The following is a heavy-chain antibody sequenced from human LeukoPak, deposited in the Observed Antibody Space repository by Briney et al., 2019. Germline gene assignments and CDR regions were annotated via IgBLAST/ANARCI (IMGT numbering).Heavy chain of an antibody. Sequence: ASVKVSCKASGGTFSSYAISWVRQAPGQGLEWMGWISAYNGNTNYAQKLQGRVTMTTDTSTSTAYMELRSLRSDDTAVYYCARDSGPGSGYLNWGQGTLVTVSS. D-gene: IGHD3-22*01. CDR1: GGTFSSYA. CDR3: ARDSGPGSGYLN. V-gene: IGHV1-18*01. CDR2: ISAYNGNT. J-gene: IGHJ4*02.